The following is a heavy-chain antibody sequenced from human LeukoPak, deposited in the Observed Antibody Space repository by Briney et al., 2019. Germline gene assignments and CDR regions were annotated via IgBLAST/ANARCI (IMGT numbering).Heavy chain of an antibody. J-gene: IGHJ4*02. D-gene: IGHD3-9*01. CDR2: ISSSSSYI. V-gene: IGHV3-21*01. CDR1: RFTFSSYW. Sequence: PGGSLRLSCAASRFTFSSYWMNWVRQAPGKGLEWVSSISSSSSYIYYADSVKGRFTISRDNAKNSLYLQMNSLRAEDTAVYYCARGGDILTGYYLFDYWGQGTLVTVSS. CDR3: ARGGDILTGYYLFDY.